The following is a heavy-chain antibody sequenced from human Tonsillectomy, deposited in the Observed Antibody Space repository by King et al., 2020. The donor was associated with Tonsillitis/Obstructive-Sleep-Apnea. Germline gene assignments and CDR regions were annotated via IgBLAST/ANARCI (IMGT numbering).Heavy chain of an antibody. CDR3: ARDSMSHYFDSSAYYTFAY. D-gene: IGHD3-22*01. J-gene: IGHJ4*02. V-gene: IGHV1-18*01. CDR1: GYSFTSYG. Sequence: MQLVQSGAEVKKPGASVKVSCKASGYSFTSYGISWVGQAPGQGLEWMGWISAYNGDTNCAQKLQGRVTMTTDTSTSTAYMELNNLRSDDTAVYYCARDSMSHYFDSSAYYTFAYWGQGTLVTVSS. CDR2: ISAYNGDT.